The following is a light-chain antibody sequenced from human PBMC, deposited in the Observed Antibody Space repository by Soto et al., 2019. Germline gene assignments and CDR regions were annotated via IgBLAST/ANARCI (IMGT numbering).Light chain of an antibody. CDR1: QGVSTN. J-gene: IGKJ1*01. CDR2: GAS. Sequence: EIVMTQSPATLSVSPGESATLSCRASQGVSTNFASYQQKLGQPPRLLIYGASTRATGISARFSGSGSGTEFTLTISSLQSEDFAVYYCQQYNDWPRTFGQGTKVEMK. CDR3: QQYNDWPRT. V-gene: IGKV3-15*01.